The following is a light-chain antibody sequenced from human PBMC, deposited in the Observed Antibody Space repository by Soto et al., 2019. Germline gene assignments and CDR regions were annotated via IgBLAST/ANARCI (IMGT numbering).Light chain of an antibody. V-gene: IGKV3-20*01. CDR1: QSVSSSY. J-gene: IGKJ4*01. CDR2: GAS. CDR3: QQYGSSPLT. Sequence: EIELTQAPGTLSLSPGERTTLSCRASQSVSSSYLAWYQQKPGQAPRLLIYGASNRATGIPDRFSGSGSGTDFTLTISRLEPEDFAVYYCQQYGSSPLTFGGGTKVDIK.